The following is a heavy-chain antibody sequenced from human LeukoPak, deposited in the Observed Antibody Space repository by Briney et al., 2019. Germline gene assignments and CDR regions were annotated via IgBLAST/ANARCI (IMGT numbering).Heavy chain of an antibody. D-gene: IGHD6-19*01. CDR2: IYYSGST. CDR3: AREGAVAGTGAY. J-gene: IGHJ4*02. Sequence: SETLSLTCTVSGGSISSSSYYWGWIRQPPGKGLEWIGSIYYSGSTYYNPSLKSRVTISVDTSKNQFSLKLSSVTAADTAVYYCAREGAVAGTGAYWGQGTLVTVSS. V-gene: IGHV4-39*07. CDR1: GGSISSSSYY.